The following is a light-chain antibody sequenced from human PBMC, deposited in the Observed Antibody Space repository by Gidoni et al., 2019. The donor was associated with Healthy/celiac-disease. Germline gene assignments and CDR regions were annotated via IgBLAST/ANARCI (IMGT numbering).Light chain of an antibody. CDR3: QQRSNWPMYT. V-gene: IGKV3-11*01. CDR1: QSVSSY. Sequence: EIVLTQSQATLSLSPGERATLSCRASQSVSSYLAWYQQKPGQAPRLLIYDASNRATGIPARFSGSGSVTDFPLTISSLEPEDFAVYYCQQRSNWPMYTFGQGTKLEIK. J-gene: IGKJ2*01. CDR2: DAS.